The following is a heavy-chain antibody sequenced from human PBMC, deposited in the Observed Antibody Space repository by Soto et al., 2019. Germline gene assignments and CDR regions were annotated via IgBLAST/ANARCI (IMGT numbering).Heavy chain of an antibody. CDR1: GGTFSSYA. CDR2: LIPIFGTA. Sequence: QVPLVQSGAEVKKPGSSVKVSCKASGGTFSSYAISWVRQAPGQGLEWMGGLIPIFGTANYAQKFQGRVTITADKSTRTAYMELSILRSEDTAVYYCAIDGADDYDISGYPRYYYYYGMDVWGQGTTVTVS. D-gene: IGHD3-22*01. J-gene: IGHJ6*02. V-gene: IGHV1-69*06. CDR3: AIDGADDYDISGYPRYYYYYGMDV.